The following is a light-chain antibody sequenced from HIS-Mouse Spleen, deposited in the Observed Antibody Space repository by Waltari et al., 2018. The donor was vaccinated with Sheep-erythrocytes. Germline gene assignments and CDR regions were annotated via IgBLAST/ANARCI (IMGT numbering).Light chain of an antibody. Sequence: QSALTQPASESGSPVQSITISCPGTSRYVGGSTHVSWYQQHPGKAPKLMIYEVSNRPSGVSNRFSGSKSGNTASLTISGLQAEDEADYYCSSYTSSSTWVFGGGTKLTVL. J-gene: IGLJ3*02. V-gene: IGLV2-14*01. CDR1: SRYVGGSTH. CDR2: EVS. CDR3: SSYTSSSTWV.